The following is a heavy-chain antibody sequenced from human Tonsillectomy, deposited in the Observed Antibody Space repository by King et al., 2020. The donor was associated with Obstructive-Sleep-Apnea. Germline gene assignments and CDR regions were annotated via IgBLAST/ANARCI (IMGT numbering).Heavy chain of an antibody. D-gene: IGHD2-2*01. J-gene: IGHJ4*02. V-gene: IGHV3-7*01. Sequence: VQLVESGGGLVQPGGSLRLTCVASGFTFSRYWMSWVRQAPGKGLEWVVNIKEDGGEKYYLDSVKGRFTISRDNAQNSLYLQMNSLRAEDTAVYYCAGGLNLRPSAMFDYWGQGSPVTVSS. CDR2: IKEDGGEK. CDR3: AGGLNLRPSAMFDY. CDR1: GFTFSRYW.